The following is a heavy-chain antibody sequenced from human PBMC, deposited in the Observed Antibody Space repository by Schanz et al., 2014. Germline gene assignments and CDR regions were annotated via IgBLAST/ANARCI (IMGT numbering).Heavy chain of an antibody. CDR3: ARDNRYYLFDY. D-gene: IGHD3-16*02. V-gene: IGHV3-64*01. CDR1: GFTFSTST. Sequence: EVQLVESGGGLVQPGGSLRLSCAASGFTFSTSTMHWVRQAPGKGLEYVSSISSKGDMTFYGNSVKGRFTISRDNSKNTLYLQLGSLSAADTAVYFCARDNRYYLFDYWGQGALVTVSS. J-gene: IGHJ4*02. CDR2: ISSKGDMT.